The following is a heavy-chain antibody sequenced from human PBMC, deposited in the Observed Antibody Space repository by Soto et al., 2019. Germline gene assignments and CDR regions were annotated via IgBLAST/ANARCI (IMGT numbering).Heavy chain of an antibody. CDR2: IYWGDDK. V-gene: IGHV2-5*02. J-gene: IGHJ4*02. D-gene: IGHD4-17*01. Sequence: QITLKESGPTLVKPTQTLTLTCTFSGFSLSTSGVGVGWIRQPPGKALEWLALIYWGDDKRYSPSRKSSLTITKDTSKNQVVLTMTNLDPMYTATYYCAHTYDGDYGGGYFDYWGQGTLVTVSS. CDR1: GFSLSTSGVG. CDR3: AHTYDGDYGGGYFDY.